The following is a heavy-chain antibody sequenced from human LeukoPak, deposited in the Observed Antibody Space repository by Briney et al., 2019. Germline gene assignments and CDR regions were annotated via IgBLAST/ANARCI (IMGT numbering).Heavy chain of an antibody. V-gene: IGHV5-51*01. Sequence: GESLKISCQGSEYSFATYWIAWLRQMPGKGLEWMGIIYPSDSDTRYSPSFQGQVTISADKSIKTAYLQWSSLKASDTAMYYCARPLQGIVGATGFDYWGQGTLVTVPS. D-gene: IGHD1-26*01. CDR2: IYPSDSDT. CDR1: EYSFATYW. CDR3: ARPLQGIVGATGFDY. J-gene: IGHJ4*02.